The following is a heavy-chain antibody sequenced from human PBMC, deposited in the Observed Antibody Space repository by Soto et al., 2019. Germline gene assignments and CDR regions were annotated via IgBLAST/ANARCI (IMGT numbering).Heavy chain of an antibody. J-gene: IGHJ4*02. CDR3: AKSVRWFGELSAYYFDD. Sequence: GGSLRLSCAASGFTFDDYAMHWVRQAPGKGLEWVSGISWNSGSIGYADSVKGRFTISRDNAKNSLYLQMNSLRAEDTALYYCAKSVRWFGELSAYYFDDWGQGTLVTVSS. CDR2: ISWNSGSI. V-gene: IGHV3-9*01. D-gene: IGHD3-10*01. CDR1: GFTFDDYA.